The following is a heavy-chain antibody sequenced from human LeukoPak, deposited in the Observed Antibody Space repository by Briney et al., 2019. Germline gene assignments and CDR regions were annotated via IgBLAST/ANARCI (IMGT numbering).Heavy chain of an antibody. CDR1: GFTFSSYE. Sequence: GGSLRLSCAASGFTFSSYEMNWVRQAPGKGLEWVSYISSSGSTVYYADSVKGRFTISRDNAKNSLYLQMNSLRAEDTAVYYCARGWQWLVHIYWGQGTLVTVSS. CDR3: ARGWQWLVHIY. J-gene: IGHJ4*02. D-gene: IGHD6-19*01. V-gene: IGHV3-48*03. CDR2: ISSSGSTV.